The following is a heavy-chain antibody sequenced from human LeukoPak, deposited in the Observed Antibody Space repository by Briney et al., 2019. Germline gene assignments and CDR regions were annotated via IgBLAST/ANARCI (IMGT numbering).Heavy chain of an antibody. D-gene: IGHD5-18*01. Sequence: GGSLRLSCVASGFSFNSYGMNWVRQAPGRGLEWVAFIRYDGSDRYYADSVTGRFTVSRDTSANTLFLQMNSLTDEDTAVYYCAKVSLGYSYGRPPFDYWGQGTLVTVSS. J-gene: IGHJ4*02. CDR2: IRYDGSDR. V-gene: IGHV3-30*02. CDR3: AKVSLGYSYGRPPFDY. CDR1: GFSFNSYG.